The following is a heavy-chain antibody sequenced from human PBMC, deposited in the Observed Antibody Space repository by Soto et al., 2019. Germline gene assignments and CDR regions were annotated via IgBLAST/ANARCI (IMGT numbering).Heavy chain of an antibody. J-gene: IGHJ4*02. CDR1: GFTFSSYA. CDR3: AKDGPRLVIITPLDY. Sequence: EVQLLESGGGLVQPGGSLRLSCTASGFTFSSYAMSWVRQAPGKGLAWVSAISGSGGSTYYADSVKGRFTISRDNSKNTLYLQMNSLRAEDTAVYYCAKDGPRLVIITPLDYWGQGTLVTVSS. V-gene: IGHV3-23*01. CDR2: ISGSGGST. D-gene: IGHD3-9*01.